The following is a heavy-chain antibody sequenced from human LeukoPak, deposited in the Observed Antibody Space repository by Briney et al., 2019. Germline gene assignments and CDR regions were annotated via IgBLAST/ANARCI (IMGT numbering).Heavy chain of an antibody. CDR2: IKQDGSEE. Sequence: GESLKISCAASGFTFSSYWMTWVRQAPGKGLEWVANIKQDGSEEYYVDSVKGRFTISRDNAKNPLYLQMNSLRAEDTAVYYCARDGLGSAFDYWGQGTLVTVSS. CDR3: ARDGLGSAFDY. J-gene: IGHJ4*02. CDR1: GFTFSSYW. D-gene: IGHD3/OR15-3a*01. V-gene: IGHV3-7*01.